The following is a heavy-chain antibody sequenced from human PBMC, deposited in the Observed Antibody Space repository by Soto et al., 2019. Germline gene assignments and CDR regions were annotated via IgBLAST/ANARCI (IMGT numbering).Heavy chain of an antibody. CDR2: IKPGNGET. J-gene: IGHJ4*02. CDR3: ARDHYDFCSGYYFDS. CDR1: GYTFSLYE. Sequence: QVQLVQSGTEVQKPGASVNISCKASGYTFSLYEIHWVRQAPGQSLEWMGHIKPGNGETTLSQRFQGKVTITRYTSASTVYMAVSSLTSEDTAVYYCARDHYDFCSGYYFDSWGQGTLLTVSS. V-gene: IGHV1-3*01. D-gene: IGHD3-3*01.